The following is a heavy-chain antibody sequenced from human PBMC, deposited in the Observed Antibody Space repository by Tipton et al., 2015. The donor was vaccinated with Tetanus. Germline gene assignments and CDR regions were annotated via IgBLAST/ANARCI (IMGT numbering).Heavy chain of an antibody. Sequence: LRLSCTVSGDSISGGSYYWAWIRQPPGKGLEWIGSIYESGDTYYIPSLKSRVTVPEDTPKNQFSLKLNSMTATDTAVYFCARHQSGYFTPFDYWGQGTLVTVSS. J-gene: IGHJ4*02. CDR1: GDSISGGSYY. V-gene: IGHV4-39*01. CDR2: IYESGDT. CDR3: ARHQSGYFTPFDY. D-gene: IGHD3-3*01.